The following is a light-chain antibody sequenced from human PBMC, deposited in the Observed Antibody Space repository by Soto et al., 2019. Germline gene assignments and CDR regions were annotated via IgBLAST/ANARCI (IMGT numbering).Light chain of an antibody. Sequence: EIVLTQSPGTLSLSPGEGATLSCRASQSVSSNLLAWFQQKPGQAPRLLIHDASSRATGIPDRFSGSGSGTDFTLSISRLEPEDFAVYYCHQYGSSPRTFGQGTKLEIK. V-gene: IGKV3-20*01. CDR1: QSVSSNL. CDR2: DAS. CDR3: HQYGSSPRT. J-gene: IGKJ2*02.